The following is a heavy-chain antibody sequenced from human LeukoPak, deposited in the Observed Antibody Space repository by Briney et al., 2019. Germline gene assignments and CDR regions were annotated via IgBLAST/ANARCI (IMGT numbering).Heavy chain of an antibody. Sequence: PGGSLRLSCAASGITFSTYAVTWVRQAPGKGLEWVSSINYSGSGTFYADSVKGRFTISRDNSKDTLYLQMNNLRVEDMAVYYCAKEEYDSGWYKWFGPWGQGTLVTVSS. CDR3: AKEEYDSGWYKWFGP. D-gene: IGHD6-19*01. V-gene: IGHV3-23*01. CDR2: INYSGSGT. J-gene: IGHJ5*02. CDR1: GITFSTYA.